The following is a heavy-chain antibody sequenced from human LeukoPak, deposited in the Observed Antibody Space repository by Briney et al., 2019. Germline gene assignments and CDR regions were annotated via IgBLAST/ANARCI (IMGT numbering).Heavy chain of an antibody. V-gene: IGHV4-34*01. CDR1: GGSFSGYY. CDR2: ISHSGST. Sequence: SSETLSLTCAVYGGSFSGYYWSWIRQPPGKGLEWIGEISHSGSTNYNPSLKSRVTISVDTSKNQFSLKLSSVTAADTAVYYCAAGVYYYYYMDVWGKGTTVTISS. D-gene: IGHD7-27*01. J-gene: IGHJ6*03. CDR3: AAGVYYYYYMDV.